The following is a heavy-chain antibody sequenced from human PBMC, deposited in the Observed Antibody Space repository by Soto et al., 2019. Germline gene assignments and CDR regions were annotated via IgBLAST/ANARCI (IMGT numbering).Heavy chain of an antibody. Sequence: ASVKVSCKASGYTFTSYAMHWVRQAPGQRLEWMGWINAGNGNTKYSQEFQGRVTITRDTSASTAYMELSSLRSEDTAVYYCARDFPWRYGSGSYQYYYYMDVWGKGTTVTVSS. CDR1: GYTFTSYA. V-gene: IGHV1-3*01. J-gene: IGHJ6*03. D-gene: IGHD3-10*01. CDR3: ARDFPWRYGSGSYQYYYYMDV. CDR2: INAGNGNT.